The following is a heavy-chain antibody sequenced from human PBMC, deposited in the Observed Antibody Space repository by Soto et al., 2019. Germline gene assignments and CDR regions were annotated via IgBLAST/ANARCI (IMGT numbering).Heavy chain of an antibody. D-gene: IGHD3-22*01. CDR2: MSGSGGNT. CDR1: GFTFSSYA. J-gene: IGHJ4*01. V-gene: IGHV3-23*01. Sequence: PGGSLRLSCAASGFTFSSYAMSWVRQAPGKGLEWVSAMSGSGGNTYYADSVKGRFTISRDNSKNTLYLQLNSLRAEDTAVYYCTKDPGYDNSGYLGLYEHWCHGT. CDR3: TKDPGYDNSGYLGLYEH.